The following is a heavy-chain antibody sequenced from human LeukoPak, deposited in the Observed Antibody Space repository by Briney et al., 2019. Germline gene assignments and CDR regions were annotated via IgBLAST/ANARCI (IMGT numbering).Heavy chain of an antibody. CDR1: GITFSSYG. V-gene: IGHV3-23*01. CDR3: AKGSAGYYDSSGYLTYGSDY. CDR2: ISSTGGTT. Sequence: PGGSLRLSCAASGITFSSYGMSWVRQAPGKGLEWVSSISSTGGTTYYADSVKGRFTISRDNSKNTLYLQMNSLRAEDTAVYYCAKGSAGYYDSSGYLTYGSDYWGQGTLVTVSS. D-gene: IGHD3-22*01. J-gene: IGHJ4*02.